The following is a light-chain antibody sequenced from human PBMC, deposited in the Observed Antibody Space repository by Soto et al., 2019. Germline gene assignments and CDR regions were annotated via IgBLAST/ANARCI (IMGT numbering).Light chain of an antibody. CDR2: RAS. V-gene: IGKV1-5*03. J-gene: IGKJ1*01. CDR1: RGIGDR. CDR3: QQYETYSWT. Sequence: DNQMTQSPSSLSTVVSDRVTIARRASRGIGDRLAWYQQKPGKGPTLLIYRASRLERGVPSRFSGSGSGTEFALTISSLQPADFATYYCQQYETYSWTFGQGTKVDVK.